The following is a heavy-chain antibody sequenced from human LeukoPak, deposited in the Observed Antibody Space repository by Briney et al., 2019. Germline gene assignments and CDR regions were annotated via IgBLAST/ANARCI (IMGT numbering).Heavy chain of an antibody. J-gene: IGHJ4*02. Sequence: GGSLRLSCAASGFTFSSYGMHWVRQAPGKGLEWVAVIWYGGSNKYYADSVKGRFTISRDNSKNTLYLQMNSLRAEDTAVYYCARDRSPLMVRGVINALDYWGQGTLVTVSS. D-gene: IGHD3-10*01. CDR1: GFTFSSYG. CDR3: ARDRSPLMVRGVINALDY. V-gene: IGHV3-33*08. CDR2: IWYGGSNK.